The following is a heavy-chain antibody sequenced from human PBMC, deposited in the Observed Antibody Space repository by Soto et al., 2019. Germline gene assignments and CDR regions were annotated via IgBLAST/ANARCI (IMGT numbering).Heavy chain of an antibody. CDR1: GDSIITYY. V-gene: IGHV4-59*01. Sequence: PSETLSLTCTVSGDSIITYYCSCIRHPPWKGLEWIAYIYYTGNTYYNPSLKSRVTISMDTSKNQFSLKLSSVTAADTAVYYCARYYYDSSGYYYGWFDPWGQGTLVTVSS. CDR3: ARYYYDSSGYYYGWFDP. J-gene: IGHJ5*02. CDR2: IYYTGNT. D-gene: IGHD3-22*01.